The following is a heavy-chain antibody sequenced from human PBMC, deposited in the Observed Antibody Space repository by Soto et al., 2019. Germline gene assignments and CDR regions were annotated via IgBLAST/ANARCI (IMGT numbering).Heavy chain of an antibody. Sequence: PSETLSLTCAVYGWSFSGYYWSWIRQPPGKGLEWIGEINHSGSTNYNPSLKSRVTISVDTSKNQFSLKLSSVTAADTAVYYCSTGPPTNYYYYYYMDVWGKGTTVTVSS. CDR3: STGPPTNYYYYYYMDV. D-gene: IGHD1-1*01. V-gene: IGHV4-34*01. J-gene: IGHJ6*03. CDR1: GWSFSGYY. CDR2: INHSGST.